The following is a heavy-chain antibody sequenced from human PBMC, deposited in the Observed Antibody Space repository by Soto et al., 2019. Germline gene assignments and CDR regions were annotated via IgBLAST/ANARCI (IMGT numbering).Heavy chain of an antibody. V-gene: IGHV1-18*01. Sequence: QVQLVQSGDEMKKPGASVKVSCKASGYIFVNYGIAWVRQAPGQGLEWMGWISPYSGNTHYAGRVQGRLTMTTDTSTSTAYMDLGSLTSDDTAVYYCAMVDNYVTPTPQDVWGQGTTVTVSS. CDR1: GYIFVNYG. CDR3: AMVDNYVTPTPQDV. J-gene: IGHJ6*02. CDR2: ISPYSGNT. D-gene: IGHD3-16*01.